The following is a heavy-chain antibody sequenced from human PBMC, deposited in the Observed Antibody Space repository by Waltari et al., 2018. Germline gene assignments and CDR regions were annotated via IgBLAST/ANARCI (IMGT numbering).Heavy chain of an antibody. V-gene: IGHV3-23*01. CDR3: SNLFRPDGDSCRFDS. Sequence: EVQLLESGGGLVQPGGSLRLACAASGFTFSNYGMSWVRQGPGKGLGWVSIVSGSGGSTTYADAVKGQFTISRDDSKNPLYLQMKSLSAEDTAIYFCSNLFRPDGDSCRFDSWGHGTLVTVPS. J-gene: IGHJ5*01. CDR1: GFTFSNYG. CDR2: VSGSGGST. D-gene: IGHD4-17*01.